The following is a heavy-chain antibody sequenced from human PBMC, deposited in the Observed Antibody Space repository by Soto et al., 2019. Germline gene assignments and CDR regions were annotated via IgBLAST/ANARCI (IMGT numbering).Heavy chain of an antibody. CDR2: IIPIFGTA. J-gene: IGHJ6*02. CDR1: GGTFSSYA. Sequence: GASVKVSCKASGGTFSSYAISWVRQAPGQGLEWMGGIIPIFGTANYAQKFQGRVTITADESTSTAYMELSSLRSEDTAVYYCARVNYYDSSGYYYYYYYGMDVWGQGTTVTVSS. CDR3: ARVNYYDSSGYYYYYYYGMDV. V-gene: IGHV1-69*13. D-gene: IGHD3-22*01.